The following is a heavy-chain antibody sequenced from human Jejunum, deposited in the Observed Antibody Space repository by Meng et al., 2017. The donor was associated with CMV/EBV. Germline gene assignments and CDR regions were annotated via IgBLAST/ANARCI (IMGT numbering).Heavy chain of an antibody. V-gene: IGHV3-7*01. CDR1: TFSNYG. D-gene: IGHD3-22*01. J-gene: IGHJ4*02. Sequence: TFSNYGMNWVRQAPGQGLEWVANSNQNGREKYYTDSVKGRFTISRDNAKNSLDLQMNSLRAEDTAVYYCARRGTYDSSAHSHFDYWGQGTLVTVSS. CDR2: SNQNGREK. CDR3: ARRGTYDSSAHSHFDY.